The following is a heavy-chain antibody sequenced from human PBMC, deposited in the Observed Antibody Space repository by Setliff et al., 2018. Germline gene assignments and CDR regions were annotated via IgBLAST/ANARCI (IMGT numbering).Heavy chain of an antibody. V-gene: IGHV3-23*01. CDR3: ARSPSYSSSWYWGLGGYFDY. CDR1: GFSFNHHA. Sequence: GGSLRLSCAASGFSFNHHAMHWVRQAPGKGLEWVSVINNIGDTAYYADSVKGRFTIFRDNSKNTLSLQMNSLRAEDTAVYYCARSPSYSSSWYWGLGGYFDYWGLGTLVTVSS. CDR2: INNIGDTA. J-gene: IGHJ4*02. D-gene: IGHD6-13*01.